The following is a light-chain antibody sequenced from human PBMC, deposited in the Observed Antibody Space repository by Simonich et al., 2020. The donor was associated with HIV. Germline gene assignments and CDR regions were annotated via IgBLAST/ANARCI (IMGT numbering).Light chain of an antibody. CDR1: QSVLYSSNNKNY. J-gene: IGKJ2*01. CDR2: GAS. CDR3: QQYYSTPYT. V-gene: IGKV4-1*01. Sequence: DIVMTQSPDSLAVSLGERATINCKSSQSVLYSSNNKNYLAWYQPKPGQPPKLLIYGASTRESGVPDRCSGSGSGTDFTLTISSLQAEDVAVYYCQQYYSTPYTFGQGTKLEIK.